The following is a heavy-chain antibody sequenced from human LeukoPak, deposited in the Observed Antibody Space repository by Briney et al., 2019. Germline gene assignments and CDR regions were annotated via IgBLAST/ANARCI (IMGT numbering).Heavy chain of an antibody. CDR2: INPNSGGT. Sequence: ASVKVSCKASGGTFSSYAISWVRQAPGQGLEWMGWINPNSGGTNYAQKFQGRVTMTRDTSISTAYMELSRLRSDDTAVYYCMTWAPTGYWGQGTLVTVSS. V-gene: IGHV1-2*02. CDR3: MTWAPTGY. D-gene: IGHD7-27*01. CDR1: GGTFSSYA. J-gene: IGHJ4*02.